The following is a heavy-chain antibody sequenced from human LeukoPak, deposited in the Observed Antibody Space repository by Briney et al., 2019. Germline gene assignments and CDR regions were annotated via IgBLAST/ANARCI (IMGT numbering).Heavy chain of an antibody. V-gene: IGHV3-21*01. CDR2: ISSSSSYI. D-gene: IGHD2-15*01. CDR3: AGYCSGGSCYSAFDY. CDR1: GFTFSSYS. Sequence: PGGSLRLSCAASGFTFSSYSMNWVRQAPGKGLEWVSSISSSSSYIYYADSVKGRFTISRDNAKNSLYQQMNSLRAEDTAVYYCAGYCSGGSCYSAFDYWGQGTLVTVSS. J-gene: IGHJ4*02.